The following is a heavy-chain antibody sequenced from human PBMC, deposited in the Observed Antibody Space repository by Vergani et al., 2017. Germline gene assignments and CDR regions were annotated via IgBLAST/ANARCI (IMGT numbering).Heavy chain of an antibody. D-gene: IGHD2-2*01. CDR2: ISGSGGST. CDR1: GFTFSSYP. Sequence: VQLVQSGGGVVQPGGSLRLSCAASGFTFSSYPMSWVRQAPGKGLEGVSAISGSGGSTYYADSVKGRFTISRDNSKNTLYLQMNSLRAEDTAVYYCAKDQSYCSSTSCDAFDIWGQGTMVTVSS. J-gene: IGHJ3*02. CDR3: AKDQSYCSSTSCDAFDI. V-gene: IGHV3-23*04.